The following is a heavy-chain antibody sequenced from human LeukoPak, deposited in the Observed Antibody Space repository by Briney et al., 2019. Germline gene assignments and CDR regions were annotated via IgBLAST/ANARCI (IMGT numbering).Heavy chain of an antibody. CDR2: IYYSGST. V-gene: IGHV4-59*01. D-gene: IGHD4-17*01. Sequence: SETLSLTCTVTGVSITSYYWSWIRQPPGKGLEWIGYIYYSGSTNYNPSLKSRVTISVDTSKNQFSLKLTSVTAADTAVYYCAREGILRTFDSWGQGTLVTVSS. J-gene: IGHJ4*02. CDR1: GVSITSYY. CDR3: AREGILRTFDS.